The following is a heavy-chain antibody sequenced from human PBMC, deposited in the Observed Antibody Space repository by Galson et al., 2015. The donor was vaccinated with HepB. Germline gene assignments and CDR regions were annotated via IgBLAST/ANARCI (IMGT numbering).Heavy chain of an antibody. D-gene: IGHD5-18*01. CDR1: GGTFSSYA. CDR2: IIPILGIA. CDR3: ARVIGYTSRYFAL. V-gene: IGHV1-69*04. J-gene: IGHJ2*01. Sequence: SVKVSCKASGGTFSSYAINWVRQAPGQGLEWMGRIIPILGIANYAQRFQGRVTITADKSTSTAYMELRSLRSEDTAVYYCARVIGYTSRYFALWGRGTRVTVSS.